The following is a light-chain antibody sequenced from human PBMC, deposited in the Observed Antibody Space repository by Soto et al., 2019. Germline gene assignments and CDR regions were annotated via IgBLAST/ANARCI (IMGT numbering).Light chain of an antibody. Sequence: IQLTQSPSFLSASVGDRVTITCRASQGISNYLAWYQQRPGKPPKLLISDASSLEGGVPSRFSGSGSGTYFTLTISNLQPEDFATYYCQQVKSYPLTFGGGTKVDMK. J-gene: IGKJ4*01. CDR3: QQVKSYPLT. CDR2: DAS. CDR1: QGISNY. V-gene: IGKV1-13*02.